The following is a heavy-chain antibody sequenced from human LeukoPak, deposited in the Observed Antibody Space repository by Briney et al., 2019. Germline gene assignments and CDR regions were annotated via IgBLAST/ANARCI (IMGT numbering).Heavy chain of an antibody. Sequence: ASVKVSCKASGYTFTSYYMHWVRQAPGQGLEWMGIINPSGGSTSYAQKFQGRVTMTRDTSTSTVYMELSSLRSEDTAVYYCARGVVVRGVIISSFDYWGQGTLVTVSS. CDR2: INPSGGST. V-gene: IGHV1-46*01. D-gene: IGHD3-10*01. CDR3: ARGVVVRGVIISSFDY. J-gene: IGHJ4*02. CDR1: GYTFTSYY.